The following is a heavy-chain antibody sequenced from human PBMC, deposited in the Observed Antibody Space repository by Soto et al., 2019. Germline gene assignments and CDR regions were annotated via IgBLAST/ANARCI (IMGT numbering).Heavy chain of an antibody. CDR3: ARENGYYYGSGSYYHGGFDP. Sequence: GGSLRLSCAASGFTFSSYWMSWVRQAPGKGLEWVANIKQDGREKYYVDSVKGRFTISRDNAKNSLELQMNSLRAEDTAVYYCARENGYYYGSGSYYHGGFDPWGQGTLVTVSS. CDR2: IKQDGREK. V-gene: IGHV3-7*05. D-gene: IGHD3-10*01. CDR1: GFTFSSYW. J-gene: IGHJ5*02.